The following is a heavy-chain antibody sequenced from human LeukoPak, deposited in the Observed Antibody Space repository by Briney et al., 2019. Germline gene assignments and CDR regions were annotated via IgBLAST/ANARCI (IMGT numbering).Heavy chain of an antibody. Sequence: GGSLRLSCAASGFTFSSYAMSWVRQAPGKGLEWVSAISGSGGSTYYADSVKGRFTISRDNSKNTLYLQMNSLRAEDTAVYYCAKTPTHRITMVRGLNFDYWGQGTLVTVSA. CDR3: AKTPTHRITMVRGLNFDY. D-gene: IGHD3-10*01. J-gene: IGHJ4*02. CDR1: GFTFSSYA. V-gene: IGHV3-23*01. CDR2: ISGSGGST.